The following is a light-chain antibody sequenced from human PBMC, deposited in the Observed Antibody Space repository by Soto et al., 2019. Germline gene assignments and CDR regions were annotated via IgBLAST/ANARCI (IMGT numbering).Light chain of an antibody. Sequence: QSALTQPPSASGSPGQSVTISCTGTSSDVGGYNYVSWYQQHPGKAPKLMIYAVSKRPSGVPDRFSGSKSGNTASLTVSGLQAEDEADYSCSSYAGSNNLVFGGGTKLTVL. J-gene: IGLJ2*01. CDR2: AVS. V-gene: IGLV2-8*01. CDR3: SSYAGSNNLV. CDR1: SSDVGGYNY.